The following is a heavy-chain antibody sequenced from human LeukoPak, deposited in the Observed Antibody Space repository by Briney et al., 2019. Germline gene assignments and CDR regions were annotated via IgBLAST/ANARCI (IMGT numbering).Heavy chain of an antibody. J-gene: IGHJ3*02. CDR3: ARHTRHYYDSSGDAFDI. Sequence: SVKVSCKASGGTFSSYAISRVRQAPGQGLEWMGGIIPIFGTANYAQKFQGRVTITTDESTSTAYMELSSLRSEDTAVYYGARHTRHYYDSSGDAFDIWGQGTMVTVSS. D-gene: IGHD3-22*01. V-gene: IGHV1-69*05. CDR2: IIPIFGTA. CDR1: GGTFSSYA.